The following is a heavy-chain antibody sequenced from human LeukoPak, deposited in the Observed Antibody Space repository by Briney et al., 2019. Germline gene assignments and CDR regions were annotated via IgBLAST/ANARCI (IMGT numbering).Heavy chain of an antibody. Sequence: GASVKVSYKASGYTFTSYDINWVRQATGQGLEWMGWMNPNSGNTGYAQKFQGRVTITRNTSISTAYMELSSLRSEDTAVYYCARGRGSGSPEDYYYYYMDVWGKGTTVTVSS. CDR2: MNPNSGNT. J-gene: IGHJ6*03. D-gene: IGHD3-10*01. CDR1: GYTFTSYD. CDR3: ARGRGSGSPEDYYYYYMDV. V-gene: IGHV1-8*03.